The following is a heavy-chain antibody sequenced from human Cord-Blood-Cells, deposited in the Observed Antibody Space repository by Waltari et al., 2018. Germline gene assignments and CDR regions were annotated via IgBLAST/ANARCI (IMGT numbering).Heavy chain of an antibody. D-gene: IGHD6-13*01. CDR2: IIPILGIA. V-gene: IGHV1-69*04. Sequence: QVQLVQSGAEVKKPGSSVKVSCKASGGTFSSYAISWVRQAPGQGLEWMGGIIPILGIANYAQKFQGRGTITADESTSTAYMELSSLRSEDTAVYYCARGGVIAAAGTRTFNWFDPWGQGTLVTVSS. J-gene: IGHJ5*02. CDR3: ARGGVIAAAGTRTFNWFDP. CDR1: GGTFSSYA.